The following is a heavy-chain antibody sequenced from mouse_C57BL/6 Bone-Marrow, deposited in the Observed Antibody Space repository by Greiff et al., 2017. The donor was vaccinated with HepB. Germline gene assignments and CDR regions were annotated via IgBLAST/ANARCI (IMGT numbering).Heavy chain of an antibody. CDR1: GFSLTSYG. CDR3: ARHTYYSNYGY. V-gene: IGHV2-6-1*01. J-gene: IGHJ2*01. CDR2: IWSDGST. Sequence: VKLMESGPGLVAPSHCLSISCTVSGFSLTSYGVHCVRQPPGKRLEWLIVIWSDGSTTYNSALKSRLSISKDNSKSQVFLKMNSLQTDDTAMYYCARHTYYSNYGYWGQGTTLTVSS. D-gene: IGHD2-5*01.